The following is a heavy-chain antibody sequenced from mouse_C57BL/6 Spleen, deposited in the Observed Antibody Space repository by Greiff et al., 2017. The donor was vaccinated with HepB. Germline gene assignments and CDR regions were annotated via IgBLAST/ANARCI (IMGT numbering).Heavy chain of an antibody. V-gene: IGHV5-9-1*02. J-gene: IGHJ1*03. CDR2: ISSGGDYI. Sequence: EVMLVESGEGLVKPGGSLKLSCAASGFTFSSYAMSWVRQTPEKRLEWVAYISSGGDYIYYADTVKGRFTISRDNARNTLYLQMSSLKSEDTAMYYCTRDPGDEYWYFDVWGTGTTVTVSS. D-gene: IGHD3-3*01. CDR1: GFTFSSYA. CDR3: TRDPGDEYWYFDV.